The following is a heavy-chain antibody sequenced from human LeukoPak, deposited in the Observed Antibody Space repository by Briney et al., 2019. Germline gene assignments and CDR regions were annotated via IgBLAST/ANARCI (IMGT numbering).Heavy chain of an antibody. D-gene: IGHD3-10*01. J-gene: IGHJ6*02. Sequence: GGSLRLSCAASGFTFSTYDMSWVRQAPGKGLEWVSVISGSGGTTYYADSVKGRFAISRDNSKNTVYLQMNSLRAEDTALYYCAKWGAWFGTVNYYGMYVWGQGTTVTVSS. CDR3: AKWGAWFGTVNYYGMYV. CDR2: ISGSGGTT. CDR1: GFTFSTYD. V-gene: IGHV3-23*01.